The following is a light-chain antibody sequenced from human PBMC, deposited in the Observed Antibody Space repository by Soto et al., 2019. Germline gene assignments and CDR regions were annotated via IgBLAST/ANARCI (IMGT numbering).Light chain of an antibody. CDR3: QQCGSSPWT. J-gene: IGKJ1*01. Sequence: ENVLTQSPCTLSLSPGERATLSCRASQSVSANNLAWYQQKPGQAPRLLIYAASSRATGIPDRFSGGGSGTDFTLTISRLEPEDFAVYYCQQCGSSPWTFGQGTKVDIK. CDR2: AAS. V-gene: IGKV3-20*01. CDR1: QSVSANN.